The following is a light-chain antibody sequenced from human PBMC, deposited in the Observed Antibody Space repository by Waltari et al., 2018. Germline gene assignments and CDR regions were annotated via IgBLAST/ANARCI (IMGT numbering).Light chain of an antibody. CDR3: QQYYSRRP. Sequence: DIVMTQSPEFLAVSLGERATINCKSSQSVLYNSNDKNYLAWYQQKPGQPPKLLIYWASTRQSGVPDRFSGSGSGTDFTLPMNSLQAEDVAVYYGQQYYSRRPFGRGTRVEIK. V-gene: IGKV4-1*01. J-gene: IGKJ1*01. CDR1: QSVLYNSNDKNY. CDR2: WAS.